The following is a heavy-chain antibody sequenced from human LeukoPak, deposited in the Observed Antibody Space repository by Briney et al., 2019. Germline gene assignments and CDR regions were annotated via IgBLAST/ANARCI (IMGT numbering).Heavy chain of an antibody. CDR1: GYTFTGYY. Sequence: GASVKVSCKASGYTFTGYYMHWVRQAPGQGLEWMGWINPNSGGTNYAQKFQGRVTMTRDTSISTAYMELSRLRSDDTAVYHCARDFSFLELPDYWGQGTLVTVSS. V-gene: IGHV1-2*02. CDR2: INPNSGGT. J-gene: IGHJ4*02. CDR3: ARDFSFLELPDY. D-gene: IGHD3-3*01.